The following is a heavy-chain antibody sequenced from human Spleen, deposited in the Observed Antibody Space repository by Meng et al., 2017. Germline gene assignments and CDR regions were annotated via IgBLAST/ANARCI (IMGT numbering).Heavy chain of an antibody. Sequence: GGSLRLSCAASGFTVSSNYMSWVRQAPGKGLEWVAVIYSGGSTYYADSVKGRFTISRDNSENTLYLQMNSLEVEDTAVYYCARGGLYSYGPDDGFNIWGPGTMVTVSS. D-gene: IGHD5-18*01. V-gene: IGHV3-53*05. CDR3: ARGGLYSYGPDDGFNI. J-gene: IGHJ3*02. CDR2: IYSGGST. CDR1: GFTVSSNY.